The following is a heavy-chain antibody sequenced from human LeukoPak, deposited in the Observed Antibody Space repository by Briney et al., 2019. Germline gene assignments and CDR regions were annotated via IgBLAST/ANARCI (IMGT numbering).Heavy chain of an antibody. CDR1: GYTFSIYG. CDR2: ITTYNGKT. D-gene: IGHD1-1*01. V-gene: IGHV1-18*03. J-gene: IGHJ4*02. Sequence: ASVKVSCKASGYTFSIYGINWVRQAPGQGLEWMGRITTYNGKTHYAQKFQGRVTMTTDTSTNTAFMELRSLRSDDVALYYCAADLRGNVHFDYWGQGTLVTVSS. CDR3: AADLRGNVHFDY.